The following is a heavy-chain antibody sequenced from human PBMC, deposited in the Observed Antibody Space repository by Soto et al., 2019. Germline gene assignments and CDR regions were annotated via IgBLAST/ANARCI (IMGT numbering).Heavy chain of an antibody. J-gene: IGHJ6*02. CDR2: ISYDGSNK. D-gene: IGHD2-2*01. CDR3: AKGHCSSTSCYVYPDNCYYYGMDV. CDR1: GFTFSSYA. Sequence: GGSLRLSCAASGFTFSSYAMHWVRQAPGKGLEWVAVISYDGSNKYYADSVKGRFTISRDNSKNTLYLQMNSLRAEDTAVYYCAKGHCSSTSCYVYPDNCYYYGMDVWGQGTTVTVSS. V-gene: IGHV3-30-3*01.